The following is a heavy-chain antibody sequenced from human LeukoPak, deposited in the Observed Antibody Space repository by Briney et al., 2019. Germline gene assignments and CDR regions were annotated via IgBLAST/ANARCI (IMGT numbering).Heavy chain of an antibody. D-gene: IGHD1-26*01. Sequence: TSDTLSLTCTVSGASMNNYYWSWIRQSPEKGLEWLGFVFSRGTTNLNPSFKSRLIMSIDTSKNQFSLRLSSVTAADTAVYFCARSWAAKWELPGQFDSWGQGRLVSVSP. J-gene: IGHJ4*02. CDR3: ARSWAAKWELPGQFDS. CDR2: VFSRGTT. CDR1: GASMNNYY. V-gene: IGHV4-59*08.